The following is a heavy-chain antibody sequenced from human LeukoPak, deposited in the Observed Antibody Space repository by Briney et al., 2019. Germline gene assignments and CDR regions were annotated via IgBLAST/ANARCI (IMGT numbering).Heavy chain of an antibody. CDR3: AREMKAAAGRSHFDY. CDR2: INPNSGGT. D-gene: IGHD6-13*01. V-gene: IGHV1-2*02. CDR1: GYTFTGYY. J-gene: IGHJ4*02. Sequence: ASVKVSCKASGYTFTGYYMHWVRQAPGQGLEWMGWINPNSGGTNYAQKFQGRVTMTRDTSISTAYMELSRLRSDDTAVYYCAREMKAAAGRSHFDYWGQGTLVTVSS.